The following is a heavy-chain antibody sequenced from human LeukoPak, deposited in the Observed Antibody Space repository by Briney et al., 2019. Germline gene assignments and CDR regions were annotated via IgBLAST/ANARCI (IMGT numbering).Heavy chain of an antibody. V-gene: IGHV3-30-3*01. CDR2: ISYDGSNK. J-gene: IGHJ4*02. D-gene: IGHD6-13*01. Sequence: GGSLRLSCAASGFTFSSYAMHWVRQAPGKGLEWVAVISYDGSNKYYADSVKGRFTISRDDAKNSLYLQMNSLRDEDTAVYYRARDLAQFRRIAAADPGWGQGTLVTVSS. CDR1: GFTFSSYA. CDR3: ARDLAQFRRIAAADPG.